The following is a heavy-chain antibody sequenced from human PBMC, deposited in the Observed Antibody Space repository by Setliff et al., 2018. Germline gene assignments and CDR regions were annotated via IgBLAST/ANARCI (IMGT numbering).Heavy chain of an antibody. Sequence: GASVKVSCKASGYTFGAHYIHWVRQAPGQGFEWMGWINPNSGDTNYARRFEGRVTLTRDTSINTAYMELSRLRHDDTAIYYCAKDGSSVVRFLEWSHKDYYYMDVWGKGTTVTVSS. V-gene: IGHV1-2*02. CDR1: GYTFGAHY. J-gene: IGHJ6*03. CDR2: INPNSGDT. CDR3: AKDGSSVVRFLEWSHKDYYYMDV. D-gene: IGHD3-3*01.